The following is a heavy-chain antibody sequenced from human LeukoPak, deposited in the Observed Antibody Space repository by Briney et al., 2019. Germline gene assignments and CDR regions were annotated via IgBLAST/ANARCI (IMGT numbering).Heavy chain of an antibody. V-gene: IGHV3-23*01. CDR3: AKGDSAMVRRYYFDY. J-gene: IGHJ4*02. CDR1: GFTFSSYA. D-gene: IGHD5-18*01. CDR2: ISASGVST. Sequence: PGGSLRLSCAASGFTFSSYAMSWVRQAPGKGLEWVSVISASGVSTYYTDSVEGRFILSRDNSKKTLFLQMNSLRAEDTAVYYCAKGDSAMVRRYYFDYRGQGALVTVSS.